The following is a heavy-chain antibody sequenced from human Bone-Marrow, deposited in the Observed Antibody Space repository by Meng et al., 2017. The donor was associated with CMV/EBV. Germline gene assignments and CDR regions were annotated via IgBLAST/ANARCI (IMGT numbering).Heavy chain of an antibody. CDR1: GFTFSSYW. CDR2: INSDGSST. J-gene: IGHJ4*02. Sequence: GESLKISCAASGFTFSSYWMHWVRQAPGKGLVWVSRINSDGSSTSYADSVKGRFTISRDNAKNTLYLQMNSLRAEDTAVYYCASQGALYYDLWSGFDYWGQGTLVTVSS. V-gene: IGHV3-74*01. CDR3: ASQGALYYDLWSGFDY. D-gene: IGHD3-3*01.